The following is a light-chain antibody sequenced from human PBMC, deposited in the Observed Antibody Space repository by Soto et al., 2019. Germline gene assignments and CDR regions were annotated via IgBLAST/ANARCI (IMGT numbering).Light chain of an antibody. J-gene: IGKJ1*01. Sequence: EIGLTQSPGTLSLSPGERATLSCRASQSVSSNYLAWYQQKSGQAPRLLIHDASSRATGIPDRFSGSGSETDFPLTISRLEPDDFAVYYCQQYGSSPWTFRQGTKVELK. CDR1: QSVSSNY. CDR3: QQYGSSPWT. V-gene: IGKV3-20*01. CDR2: DAS.